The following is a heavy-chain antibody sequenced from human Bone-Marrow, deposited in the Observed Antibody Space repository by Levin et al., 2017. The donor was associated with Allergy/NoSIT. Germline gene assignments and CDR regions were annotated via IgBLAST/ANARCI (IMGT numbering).Heavy chain of an antibody. Sequence: SCAASGFTFSSYAMSWVRQGPGKGLEWVSAISSSGGSTYYADSVKGRFTISRDNSDDTLYLQLNSLRAEDTALYYCARATVTTIRSFDYWGQGTLVTVSS. CDR3: ARATVTTIRSFDY. CDR2: ISSSGGST. D-gene: IGHD5-12*01. J-gene: IGHJ4*02. CDR1: GFTFSSYA. V-gene: IGHV3-23*01.